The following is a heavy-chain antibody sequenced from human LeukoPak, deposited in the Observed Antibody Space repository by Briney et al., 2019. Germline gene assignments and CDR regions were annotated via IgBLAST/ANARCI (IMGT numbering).Heavy chain of an antibody. D-gene: IGHD3-16*01. V-gene: IGHV4-59*01. CDR3: ARDRSTFWFDP. CDR1: GGSISSYY. J-gene: IGHJ5*02. Sequence: SETLSLTCTVSGGSISSYYWSWIRQPPGKGLEWIGYIYYSGSTNYNPSLKSRVTISVDTSKNQFSLKLSSVTAADTAVNYCARDRSTFWFDPWGQGTLVTVSS. CDR2: IYYSGST.